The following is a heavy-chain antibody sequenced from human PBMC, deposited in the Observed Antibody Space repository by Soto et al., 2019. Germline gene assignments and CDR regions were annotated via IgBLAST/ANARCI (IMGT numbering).Heavy chain of an antibody. CDR2: ISSSGSTI. V-gene: IGHV3-11*01. CDR3: ARDKFEYSDFDY. D-gene: IGHD6-6*01. J-gene: IGHJ4*02. Sequence: GSLRLSCAASGFTFSDYYMSWIRQAPGKGLEWVSYISSSGSTIYYADSVKGRFTISRDNAKNSLYLQMNSLRAEDTAVYYCARDKFEYSDFDYWGQGTLVTVSS. CDR1: GFTFSDYY.